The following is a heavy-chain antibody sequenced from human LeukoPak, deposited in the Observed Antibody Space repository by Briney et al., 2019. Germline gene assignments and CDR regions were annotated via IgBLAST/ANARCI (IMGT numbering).Heavy chain of an antibody. J-gene: IGHJ4*02. Sequence: PGGSLRLSCAASGLTVSSNFMSWVRQAPGKGLEWVSAISGSGGSTYYADSVKGRFTISRDNSKNTLYLQMNSLRAEDTAVYYCAKDRYSYWGTDFDYWGQGTLVTVSS. D-gene: IGHD5-18*01. CDR1: GLTVSSNF. CDR2: ISGSGGST. CDR3: AKDRYSYWGTDFDY. V-gene: IGHV3-23*01.